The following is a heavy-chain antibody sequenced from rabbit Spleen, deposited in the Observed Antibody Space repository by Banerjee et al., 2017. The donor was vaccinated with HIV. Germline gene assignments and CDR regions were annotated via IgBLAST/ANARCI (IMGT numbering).Heavy chain of an antibody. J-gene: IGHJ4*01. CDR2: IDSGSSGFT. CDR1: GFDLSSYYY. V-gene: IGHV1S45*01. CDR3: ARDLDVGYAGSNL. Sequence: QEQLEESGGGLVKPEGSLTLTCKASGFDLSSYYYMCWVRQAPGKGLEWIACIDSGSSGFTYFASWAKSRFTISSDNAQNTVFLQMTSLTASDTATYFCARDLDVGYAGSNLWGPGTLVTVS. D-gene: IGHD4-2*01.